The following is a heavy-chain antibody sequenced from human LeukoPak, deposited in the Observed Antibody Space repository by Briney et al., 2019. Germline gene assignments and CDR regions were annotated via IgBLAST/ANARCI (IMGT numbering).Heavy chain of an antibody. CDR2: IYYSGST. J-gene: IGHJ4*02. Sequence: SETLSLTCTVSGGSISSSSYYWGWIRQPPGKGLEWIGSIYYSGSTYYNPSLKSRVTISVDTSKNQFSLKLSSVTAADTAVYYCASMLSSGWYRGRYYFDYWGQGTLVTVSS. V-gene: IGHV4-39*07. CDR1: GGSISSSSYY. CDR3: ASMLSSGWYRGRYYFDY. D-gene: IGHD6-19*01.